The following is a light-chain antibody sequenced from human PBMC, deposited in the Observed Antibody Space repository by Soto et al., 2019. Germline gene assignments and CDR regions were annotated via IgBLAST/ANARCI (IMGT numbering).Light chain of an antibody. CDR2: EVS. Sequence: QSALTQPPSASGSPGQSVTISCTGTSSDVGGYNYVSWYQQHPGKDPKLRIYEVSGRPSGVPDRFSGSKSGNTASLTVSGLQADDEADYYCSSYAGSNNYVVFGGGTKLTVL. J-gene: IGLJ2*01. V-gene: IGLV2-8*01. CDR1: SSDVGGYNY. CDR3: SSYAGSNNYVV.